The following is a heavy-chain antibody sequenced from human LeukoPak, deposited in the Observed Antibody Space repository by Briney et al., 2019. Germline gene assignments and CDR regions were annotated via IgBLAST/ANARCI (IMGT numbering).Heavy chain of an antibody. CDR3: ARRLKRYFDWLLSNHFDY. CDR2: INHSGST. Sequence: PSETLSLTCAVYGGSFSGYYWSRIRQPPGKGLEWIGEINHSGSTNYNPSLKSRVTISVDTSKNQFSLKLSSVTAADTAVYYCARRLKRYFDWLLSNHFDYWGQGTLVTVSS. J-gene: IGHJ4*02. V-gene: IGHV4-34*01. CDR1: GGSFSGYY. D-gene: IGHD3-9*01.